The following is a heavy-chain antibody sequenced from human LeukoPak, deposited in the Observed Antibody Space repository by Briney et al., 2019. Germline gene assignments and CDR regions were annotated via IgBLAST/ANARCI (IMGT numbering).Heavy chain of an antibody. CDR3: ARAPILAVTTRAFDI. CDR1: GGSFSGYY. Sequence: PSETLSLTCAVYGGSFSGYYWSWIRQPPGKGLEWIVEINHSGSTNYNPSLKSRVTISVDTSKNQFSLKLSSVTAADTAVYYCARAPILAVTTRAFDIWGQGTMVTVSS. J-gene: IGHJ3*02. D-gene: IGHD4-11*01. V-gene: IGHV4-34*01. CDR2: INHSGST.